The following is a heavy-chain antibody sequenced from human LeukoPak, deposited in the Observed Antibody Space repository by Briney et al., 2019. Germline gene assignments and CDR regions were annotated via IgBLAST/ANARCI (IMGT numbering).Heavy chain of an antibody. V-gene: IGHV3-74*01. Sequence: GGSLRLSCATSGFTFSSYWMHWVRQAPGKGLVWVSCIKSDGSSTIYADSVKGRFTISRDNAKNTLFLQMNSLTIEDTAVYYCARAKIGYSYLIDYWGQGTLVTVSS. D-gene: IGHD5-18*01. CDR1: GFTFSSYW. CDR3: ARAKIGYSYLIDY. CDR2: IKSDGSST. J-gene: IGHJ4*02.